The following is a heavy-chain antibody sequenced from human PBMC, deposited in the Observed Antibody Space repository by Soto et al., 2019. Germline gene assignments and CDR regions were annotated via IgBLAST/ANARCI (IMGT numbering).Heavy chain of an antibody. CDR2: IWYDGSNK. V-gene: IGHV3-33*01. J-gene: IGHJ6*02. Sequence: GGSLRLSCAASGFTFSSYGMHWVRQAPGKGLEWVAVIWYDGSNKYYADSVKGRFTISRDNSKNTLYLQMNSLRADDTAVYYCAIGHCSGGSCYSGAQIYYYGMDVWGQGTTVTVSS. CDR1: GFTFSSYG. D-gene: IGHD2-15*01. CDR3: AIGHCSGGSCYSGAQIYYYGMDV.